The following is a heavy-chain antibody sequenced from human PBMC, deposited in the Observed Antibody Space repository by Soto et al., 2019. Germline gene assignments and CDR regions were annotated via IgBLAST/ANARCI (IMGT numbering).Heavy chain of an antibody. CDR3: AKWDDYGDRKEAFAI. CDR1: GFTFDDYA. V-gene: IGHV3-9*01. D-gene: IGHD4-17*01. J-gene: IGHJ3*02. CDR2: ISWNSGSI. Sequence: EVQLVESGGGLVQPGRSLRLSCAASGFTFDDYAMHWVRQAPGKGLEWVSGISWNSGSIGYADSVKGRFTISRDNAKNSLYLPMNSLRAEDTALYYCAKWDDYGDRKEAFAIWGQGTMVTVSS.